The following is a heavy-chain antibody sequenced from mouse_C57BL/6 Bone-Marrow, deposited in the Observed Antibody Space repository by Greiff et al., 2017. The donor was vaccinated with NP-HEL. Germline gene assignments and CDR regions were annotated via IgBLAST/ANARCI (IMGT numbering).Heavy chain of an antibody. D-gene: IGHD1-1*01. V-gene: IGHV1-82*01. J-gene: IGHJ2*01. CDR2: IYPGDGDT. CDR3: ARSVLNYFDY. Sequence: VKLMESGPELVKPGASVKISCKASGYAFSSSWMNWVKQRPGKGLEWIGRIYPGDGDTNYNGKFKGKATLTADKSSSTAYMQLSSLTSEDSAVYFCARSVLNYFDYWGQGTTLTVSS. CDR1: GYAFSSSW.